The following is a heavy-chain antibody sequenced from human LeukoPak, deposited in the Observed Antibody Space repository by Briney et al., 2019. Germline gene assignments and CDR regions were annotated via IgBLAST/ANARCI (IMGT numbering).Heavy chain of an antibody. CDR2: IYTSGST. CDR3: ARSTYEYNWFDP. V-gene: IGHV4-4*09. Sequence: KPSETLSLTCTVSGGSISSYYWTWIRQPPGKGLEWIGYIYTSGSTNYNPSLKSRDTISVDTSKNQFSLKLSSVTAADTAVYYCARSTYEYNWFDPWGQGTLVTVSS. CDR1: GGSISSYY. J-gene: IGHJ5*02. D-gene: IGHD3-3*01.